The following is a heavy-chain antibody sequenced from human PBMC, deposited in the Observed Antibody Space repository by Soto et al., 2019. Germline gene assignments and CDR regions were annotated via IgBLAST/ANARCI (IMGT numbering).Heavy chain of an antibody. CDR1: GDTFKNCV. V-gene: IGHV1-69*01. Sequence: QVQVVQSGVEVRRPGSSVKVSCKASGDTFKNCVISWVRQAPGQGLEWMGGIIPLFGTTDFAQRFQGRLTITTDEATTTAYMALSRLRSEDTATDYCAAELGFGKLSVVWGQGTTVIVSS. J-gene: IGHJ6*02. CDR3: AAELGFGKLSVV. CDR2: IIPLFGTT. D-gene: IGHD3-10*01.